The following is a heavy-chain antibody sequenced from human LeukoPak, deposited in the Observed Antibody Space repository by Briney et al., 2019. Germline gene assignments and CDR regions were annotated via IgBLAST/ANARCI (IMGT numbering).Heavy chain of an antibody. D-gene: IGHD6-19*01. J-gene: IGHJ3*02. CDR2: INPNSGGT. CDR1: GGTFSSYA. Sequence: GASVKVSCKASGGTFSSYAISWVRQAPGQGLEWMGWINPNSGGTNYAQKFQGRVTMTRDTSISTAYMELSRLRSDDTAVYYCANIAVAGIDAFDIWGQGTMVTVSS. CDR3: ANIAVAGIDAFDI. V-gene: IGHV1-2*02.